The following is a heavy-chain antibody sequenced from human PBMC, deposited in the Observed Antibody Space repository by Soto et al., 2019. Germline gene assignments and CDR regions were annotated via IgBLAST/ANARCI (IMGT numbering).Heavy chain of an antibody. CDR1: GGSITRSGDY. CDR3: ARAHLELYRFDL. V-gene: IGHV4-31*03. CDR2: VYYTGST. D-gene: IGHD1-7*01. J-gene: IGHJ4*02. Sequence: QVQLQESGPGPVKPSQTLSLTCSVSGGSITRSGDYWSWIRQVPGKGLEWIGYVYYTGSTYYNPSLESRVSISVDTAKTPFSLRLISVTAADAAVYFCARAHLELYRFDLWGQGTLVTVSS.